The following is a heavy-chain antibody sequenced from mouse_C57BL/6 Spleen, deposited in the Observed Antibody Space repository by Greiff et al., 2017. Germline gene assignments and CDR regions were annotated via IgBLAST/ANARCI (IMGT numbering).Heavy chain of an antibody. J-gene: IGHJ4*01. CDR3: ARTDGYYDYAMDY. CDR2: ISSGSSTI. CDR1: GFTFSDYG. V-gene: IGHV5-17*01. Sequence: EVQRVESGGGLVKPGGSLKLSCAASGFTFSDYGMHWVRQAPEKGLEWVAYISSGSSTIYYADTVKGRFTISRDNAKNTLFLQMTSLRSEDTAMYYCARTDGYYDYAMDYWGQGTSVTVSS. D-gene: IGHD2-3*01.